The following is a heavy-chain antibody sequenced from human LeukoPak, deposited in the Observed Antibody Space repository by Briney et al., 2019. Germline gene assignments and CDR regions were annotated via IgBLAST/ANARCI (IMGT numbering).Heavy chain of an antibody. CDR1: GGSFLSHY. J-gene: IGHJ4*02. D-gene: IGHD5-24*01. Sequence: PSETLSLTCTVSGGSFLSHYWSWIRQPPGRGLEWIAYIFYTGSTNYNPSLKSRVTISVDTSKNQFSLKLSSVTEADTAVYYCASGHVMANPIPHFDYWGQGTLATVSS. CDR2: IFYTGST. V-gene: IGHV4-59*11. CDR3: ASGHVMANPIPHFDY.